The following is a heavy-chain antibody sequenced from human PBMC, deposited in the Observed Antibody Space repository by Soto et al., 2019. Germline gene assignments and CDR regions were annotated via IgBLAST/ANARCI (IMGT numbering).Heavy chain of an antibody. V-gene: IGHV1-46*01. CDR3: ARTANARSNWFDP. Sequence: GASVKVSCKASGYPFTSYYMHWVRQAPGQGLEWMGLINPSGGSTTYAQKFQGRVIMTRDTSTGTVYMELSSLRSEDTAVYYCARTANARSNWFDPWGQGTLVTVSS. CDR2: INPSGGST. J-gene: IGHJ5*02. CDR1: GYPFTSYY.